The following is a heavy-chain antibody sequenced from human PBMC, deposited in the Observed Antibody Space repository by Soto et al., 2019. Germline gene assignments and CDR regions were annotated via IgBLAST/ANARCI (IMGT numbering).Heavy chain of an antibody. J-gene: IGHJ4*02. Sequence: GGSLRLSCGASGFPSSMFAMSWVRQAPGKGLEWVANIKQDGSEKYYVDSVKGRFTISRDNAKNSLYLQMNSLRAEDTAVYYCAREVEIYHDSSGYLYYFDYWGQGTLVTVSS. V-gene: IGHV3-7*01. D-gene: IGHD3-22*01. CDR1: GFPSSMFA. CDR2: IKQDGSEK. CDR3: AREVEIYHDSSGYLYYFDY.